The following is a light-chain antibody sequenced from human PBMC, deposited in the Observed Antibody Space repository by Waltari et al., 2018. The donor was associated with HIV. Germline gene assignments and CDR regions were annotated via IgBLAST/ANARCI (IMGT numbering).Light chain of an antibody. Sequence: SYVLTQPPSVSVAPGQTARMTCGGNNIGSKSVHWYQQRPGQAPVLVVYDDSDRHSGIPERFSGSNSGNMATLTISRVEAGDEADYYCQVWDSSSDHRGVVFGGGTNLTVL. CDR2: DDS. CDR3: QVWDSSSDHRGVV. J-gene: IGLJ2*01. CDR1: NIGSKS. V-gene: IGLV3-21*02.